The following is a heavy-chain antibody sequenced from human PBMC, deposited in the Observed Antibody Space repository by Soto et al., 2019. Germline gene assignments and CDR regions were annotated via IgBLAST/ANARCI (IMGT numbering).Heavy chain of an antibody. Sequence: SVKVCCKVSGRTLSSYAISWVRHAPGQGLEWMGGIIPIFGTASYAQKFQGRVTINADESTSTAYMELSSLRSEDTDVYYFSSVAPGGMSYYYYRMDVWGQGIRVTVSS. CDR2: IIPIFGTA. CDR3: SSVAPGGMSYYYYRMDV. J-gene: IGHJ6*02. V-gene: IGHV1-69*13. D-gene: IGHD6-19*01. CDR1: GRTLSSYA.